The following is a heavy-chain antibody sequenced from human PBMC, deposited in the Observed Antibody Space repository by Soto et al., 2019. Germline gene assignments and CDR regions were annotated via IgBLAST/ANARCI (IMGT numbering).Heavy chain of an antibody. CDR3: ARDAGGYYDSSGYSRGVWYYFDY. V-gene: IGHV1-69*12. CDR2: IIPIFGTA. Sequence: QVQLVQSGAEVKKPGSSVKVSCKASGGTFSSYAISWVRQAPGQGLEWMGGIIPIFGTANYAQKFQGRVTFTADESTSTAYLELSSLRSEDTAVYYCARDAGGYYDSSGYSRGVWYYFDYWGQGTLVTVSS. D-gene: IGHD3-22*01. J-gene: IGHJ4*02. CDR1: GGTFSSYA.